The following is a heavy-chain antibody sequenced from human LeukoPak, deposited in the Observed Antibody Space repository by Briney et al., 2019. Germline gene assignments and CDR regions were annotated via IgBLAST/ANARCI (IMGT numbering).Heavy chain of an antibody. CDR1: GFTFSSYW. CDR3: ARGHGYEVFDY. D-gene: IGHD5-12*01. V-gene: IGHV3-7*01. Sequence: PGGSLRLSCAASGFTFSSYWMSWVRQAPGKGLEWVANIKQDGSGKYYVDSVKGRFTISRDNAKNSLYLQMNSLRAEDTAVYYCARGHGYEVFDYWGQGTLVTVSS. CDR2: IKQDGSGK. J-gene: IGHJ4*02.